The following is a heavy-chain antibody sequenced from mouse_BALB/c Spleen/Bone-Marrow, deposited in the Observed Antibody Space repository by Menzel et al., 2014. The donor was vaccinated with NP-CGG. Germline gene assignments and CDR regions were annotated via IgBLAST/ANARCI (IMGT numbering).Heavy chain of an antibody. Sequence: EVQLQQSGGGLVKPGGSLKLSCAASGFAFSSYDMSWVRQTPEKRLEWVAYISSGGGSTYYADTVKGRFTISRDNAKNTLYLQMSSLKSEDTAMYYCARQILRGFGYWGQGTPATVSA. CDR1: GFAFSSYD. D-gene: IGHD1-1*01. V-gene: IGHV5-12-1*01. CDR2: ISSGGGST. J-gene: IGHJ3*02. CDR3: ARQILRGFGY.